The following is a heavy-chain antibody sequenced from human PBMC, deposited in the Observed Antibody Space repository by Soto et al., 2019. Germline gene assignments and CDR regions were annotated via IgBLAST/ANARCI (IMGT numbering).Heavy chain of an antibody. CDR3: ARPARVPSYSSSWLYYYGMDV. J-gene: IGHJ6*02. D-gene: IGHD6-13*01. V-gene: IGHV5-10-1*01. CDR1: GYSFTSYW. Sequence: GESLKISCKGSGYSFTSYWISWVRQMPGKGLEWMGRIDPSDSYTNYSPSFQGHVTISADKSISTAYLQWSSLKASDTAMYYCARPARVPSYSSSWLYYYGMDVWGQGTTVTVSS. CDR2: IDPSDSYT.